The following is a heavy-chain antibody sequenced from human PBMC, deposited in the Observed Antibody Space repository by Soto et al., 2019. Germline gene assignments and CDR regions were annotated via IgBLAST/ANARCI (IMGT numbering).Heavy chain of an antibody. J-gene: IGHJ4*02. CDR3: ARDLGGWPDY. CDR2: INAGNGNT. Sequence: QVQLVQSGAEVKKPGASVKVSCKASVYTFTSYAIHWLRQAPEQRLEWMGWINAGNGNTKYSQKFQDRVTITRDTSASTAYMELSSLRSEDTAVYYCARDLGGWPDYWGQGTLVTVSS. D-gene: IGHD6-19*01. CDR1: VYTFTSYA. V-gene: IGHV1-3*01.